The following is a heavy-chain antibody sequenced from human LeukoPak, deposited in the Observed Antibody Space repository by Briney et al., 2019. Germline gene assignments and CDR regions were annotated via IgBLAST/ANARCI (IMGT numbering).Heavy chain of an antibody. CDR3: AKGSSVTRTYYFDY. V-gene: IGHV3-23*01. CDR1: GFTFSSYA. CDR2: ISGSGGST. J-gene: IGHJ4*02. D-gene: IGHD4-17*01. Sequence: GGSLRLSCAASGFTFSSYAMSWVRQAPGKGLEWVSAISGSGGSTYYADSVKGRFTISRDNSKNTLYLQMNSLRAEDTAVYYYAKGSSVTRTYYFDYWGQGTLVTVSS.